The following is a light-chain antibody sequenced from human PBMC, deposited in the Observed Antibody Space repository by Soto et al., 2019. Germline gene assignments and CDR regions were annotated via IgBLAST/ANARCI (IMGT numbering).Light chain of an antibody. J-gene: IGKJ5*01. CDR2: GAS. CDR3: QQYGSSPPIT. Sequence: EIVLTQSPGTLSLSPGERATLSCGARQSVSSSYLAWYQQKPGQAPRLLIYGASSRATGIPDRFSGSGSGTDFTLTISRLEPEDFAVYYCQQYGSSPPITFGQGTRLEIK. CDR1: QSVSSSY. V-gene: IGKV3-20*01.